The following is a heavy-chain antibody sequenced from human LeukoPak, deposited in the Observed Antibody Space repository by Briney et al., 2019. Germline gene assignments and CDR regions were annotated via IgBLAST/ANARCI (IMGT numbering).Heavy chain of an antibody. CDR3: ASSREYSYGQIDY. CDR2: IYYSGST. Sequence: SETLSLTCTVSGVSISSYYWSWIRQPPGKGLEWIGYIYYSGSTNYNPSLKSRVTISVDTSKNQFSLKLSSVTAADTAVYYCASSREYSYGQIDYWGQGTLVTVSS. D-gene: IGHD5-18*01. V-gene: IGHV4-59*01. CDR1: GVSISSYY. J-gene: IGHJ4*02.